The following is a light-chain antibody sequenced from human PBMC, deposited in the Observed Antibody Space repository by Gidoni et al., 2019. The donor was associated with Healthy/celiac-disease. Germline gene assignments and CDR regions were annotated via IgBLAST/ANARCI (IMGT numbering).Light chain of an antibody. CDR3: QAWDSSTAV. V-gene: IGLV3-1*01. CDR2: QDS. Sequence: SSDLTPPPSVSLSPGQTVSLNCSGEKLGDKSACWYQQKPGQSPVLVIYQDSKRPSGIPERFSGSNSGNTATLTISGTQAMDEADYYCQAWDSSTAVFGGGTQLTVL. CDR1: KLGDKS. J-gene: IGLJ7*01.